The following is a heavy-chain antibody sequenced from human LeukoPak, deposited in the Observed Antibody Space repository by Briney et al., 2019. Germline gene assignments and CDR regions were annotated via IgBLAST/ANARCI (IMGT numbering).Heavy chain of an antibody. J-gene: IGHJ3*02. CDR1: GYTFTGYY. CDR3: ARAPRGYYDFWSGYLEGVAAFDI. V-gene: IGHV1-2*06. CDR2: INPNSGGT. D-gene: IGHD3-3*01. Sequence: ASVKVSCKASGYTFTGYYMHWVRQAPGQGLEWMGRINPNSGGTNYAQKFQGRVTMTRDTSISTVYMELSRLRSDDTAVYYCARAPRGYYDFWSGYLEGVAAFDIWGQGTMVTVSS.